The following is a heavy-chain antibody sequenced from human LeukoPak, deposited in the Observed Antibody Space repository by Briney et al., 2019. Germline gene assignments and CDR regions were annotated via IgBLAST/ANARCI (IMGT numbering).Heavy chain of an antibody. CDR2: IYYSGST. CDR3: ARHGALTGSSGDDAFDI. CDR1: GGSISSSSYY. J-gene: IGHJ3*02. D-gene: IGHD3-9*01. Sequence: SETLSLTCTVSGGSISSSSYYWGWIRQPPGKGLEWIGSIYYSGSTYYNPSLKSRVTISVDTSKNQFSLKLSSVTAADTAVYYCARHGALTGSSGDDAFDIWGQGTMVTVSS. V-gene: IGHV4-39*01.